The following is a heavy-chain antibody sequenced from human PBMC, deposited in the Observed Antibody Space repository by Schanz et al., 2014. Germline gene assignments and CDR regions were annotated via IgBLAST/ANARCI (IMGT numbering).Heavy chain of an antibody. J-gene: IGHJ4*02. Sequence: QILLVQPGPEVKKPGASVTVSCKASGYDFHIYAYSWVRQAPGQGPEWIGWISGYTGDTKYAQKFQHRVNMTTDRTTSTVYMELSSLRSEDTAVYYCASSGAGYSSSWDFDYWGQGTLVTVSS. CDR1: GYDFHIYA. CDR2: ISGYTGDT. CDR3: ASSGAGYSSSWDFDY. D-gene: IGHD6-13*01. V-gene: IGHV1-18*01.